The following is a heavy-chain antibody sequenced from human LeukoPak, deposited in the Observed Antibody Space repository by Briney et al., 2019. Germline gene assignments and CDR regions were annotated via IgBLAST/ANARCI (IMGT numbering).Heavy chain of an antibody. D-gene: IGHD6-6*01. J-gene: IGHJ4*02. Sequence: ASVKVSCKASGYTFTSYYMHWVRQAPGQGLEWRGIINPSGGSTSYAQKFQGRVTMTRDMSTSTVYMELSSLRSEDTAVYYCARQCIAARAYFDYWGQGTLVTVSS. V-gene: IGHV1-46*01. CDR3: ARQCIAARAYFDY. CDR2: INPSGGST. CDR1: GYTFTSYY.